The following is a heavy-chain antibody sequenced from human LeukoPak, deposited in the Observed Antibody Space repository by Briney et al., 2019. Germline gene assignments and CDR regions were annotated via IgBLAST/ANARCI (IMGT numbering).Heavy chain of an antibody. D-gene: IGHD2-15*01. V-gene: IGHV1-8*01. J-gene: IGHJ4*02. CDR3: ARGLGGCSGGSCYTTYDDY. CDR1: GYTFTSYD. CDR2: MSPNSGNT. Sequence: GASVKISCKASGYTFTSYDINWMRQATGQGLEWMGWMSPNSGNTGYAQKFQGRVTMTRDTSISTAYMELSSLRSEDTAVYYCARGLGGCSGGSCYTTYDDYWGQGTLVTVSS.